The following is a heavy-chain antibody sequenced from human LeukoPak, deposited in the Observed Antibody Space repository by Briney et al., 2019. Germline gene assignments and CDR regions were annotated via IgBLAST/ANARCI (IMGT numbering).Heavy chain of an antibody. Sequence: GGSLRLSCAASGFTFSSYGMHWVRQAPGKGLGWVAVIWYDGSNKYYADSVKGRFTISRDNSKNTLYLQMNSLRAEDTAVYYCAGHCSSTSCYARHLGAFDIWGQGTMVTVSS. CDR3: AGHCSSTSCYARHLGAFDI. CDR2: IWYDGSNK. CDR1: GFTFSSYG. V-gene: IGHV3-33*01. D-gene: IGHD2-2*01. J-gene: IGHJ3*02.